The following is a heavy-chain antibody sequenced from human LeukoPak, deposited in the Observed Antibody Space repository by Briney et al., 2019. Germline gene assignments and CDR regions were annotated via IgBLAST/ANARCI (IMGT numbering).Heavy chain of an antibody. CDR3: ARCWGRTYYYMHV. D-gene: IGHD7-27*01. CDR2: IYYSGST. CDR1: GGSISSHY. Sequence: SETLSLTCTVSGGSISSHYWSWIRQPPGKGLEWIGYIYYSGSTNYNPSLKSRVTISVDTSKNQFSLKLSSVTAADTAVYYCARCWGRTYYYMHVWGKGTTVTVSS. V-gene: IGHV4-59*11. J-gene: IGHJ6*03.